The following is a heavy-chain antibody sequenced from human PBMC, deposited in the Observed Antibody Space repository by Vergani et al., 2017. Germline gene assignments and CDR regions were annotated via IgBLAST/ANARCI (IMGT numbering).Heavy chain of an antibody. V-gene: IGHV1-46*01. CDR1: GYTFTSYY. J-gene: IGHJ6*02. D-gene: IGHD6-13*01. CDR2: INPSGGST. Sequence: QVQLVQSGAEVKKPGASVKVSCKAPGYTFTSYYMHWVRQAPGQGLEWMGIINPSGGSTSYAQKFQGRVTMTRDTSTSTVYMELSSLRSEDTAVYFCARSSSSWYDSYYGMDVWGQGTTVTVSS. CDR3: ARSSSSWYDSYYGMDV.